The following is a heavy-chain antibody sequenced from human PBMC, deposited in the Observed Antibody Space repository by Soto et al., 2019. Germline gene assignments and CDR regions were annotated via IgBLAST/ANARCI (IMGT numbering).Heavy chain of an antibody. CDR3: TSQYCGGDCSRVDP. J-gene: IGHJ5*02. V-gene: IGHV3-73*01. CDR2: IRSKADSYAT. CDR1: GFTLSGSR. Sequence: PGGSLRLSCAASGFTLSGSRIHWVRQASGKGLEWAGRIRSKADSYATAYAASVKGRFTISRDDSKNTAYLQMNSLKTEDTAVYYCTSQYCGGDCSRVDPWGQGTLVTVSS. D-gene: IGHD2-21*02.